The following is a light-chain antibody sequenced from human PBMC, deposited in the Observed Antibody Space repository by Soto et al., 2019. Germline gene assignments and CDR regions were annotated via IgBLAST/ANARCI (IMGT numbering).Light chain of an antibody. V-gene: IGLV2-14*01. CDR3: ISYTTSSTLYV. CDR1: SGDVGGYNF. J-gene: IGLJ1*01. CDR2: EVT. Sequence: QAVVTQPASVSGSPGQSITISCTGTSGDVGGYNFVSWYQQHPGKAPQLLISEVTNRPSGVSARFSASKSGNTASLTISGLQAEDEADYYCISYTTSSTLYVFGTGTKLTVL.